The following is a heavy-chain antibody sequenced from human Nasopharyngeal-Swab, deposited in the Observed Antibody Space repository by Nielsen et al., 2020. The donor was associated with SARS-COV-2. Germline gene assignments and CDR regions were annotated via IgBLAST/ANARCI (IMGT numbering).Heavy chain of an antibody. CDR3: APEVQVVRGFQGY. Sequence: SLNIHCASPGFTYSSYAMSWVRQAPGKGMEWVSANSGRGGSKFYADSVKGRFTISRDTSQNTLYLQMNSLRSEDTAVYYCAPEVQVVRGFQGYWGQGTLVTVSS. CDR2: NSGRGGSK. D-gene: IGHD3-10*01. CDR1: GFTYSSYA. J-gene: IGHJ4*02. V-gene: IGHV3-23*01.